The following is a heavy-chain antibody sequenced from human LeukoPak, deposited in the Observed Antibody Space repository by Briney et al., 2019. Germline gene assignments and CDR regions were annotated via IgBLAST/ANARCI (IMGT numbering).Heavy chain of an antibody. CDR2: IYYSGTT. V-gene: IGHV4-39*07. CDR1: GGSISSSPYY. D-gene: IGHD4-23*01. Sequence: SETLSLTCTVSGGSISSSPYYWGWIRQPPGKGLEWIGSIYYSGTTHYNPSLESRVTISVDTSKNQFSLKLSSVTAADTAVYYCARGGNSHFDYWGQGVLVTVSS. CDR3: ARGGNSHFDY. J-gene: IGHJ4*02.